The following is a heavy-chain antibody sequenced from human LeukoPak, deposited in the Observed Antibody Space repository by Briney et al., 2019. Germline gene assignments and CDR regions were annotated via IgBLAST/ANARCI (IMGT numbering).Heavy chain of an antibody. Sequence: SETLSLTRTVSGGSINSRSDYWGWIRQPRGKGLEWIGIIYYSGSTHYNPSLNSRVTMSIDTSKNQFSLRFSSVTAADTAVYYCARRPGEYGGNDFDYWGQGTLVTVSS. CDR1: GGSINSRSDY. D-gene: IGHD4/OR15-4a*01. CDR2: IYYSGST. J-gene: IGHJ4*02. V-gene: IGHV4-39*01. CDR3: ARRPGEYGGNDFDY.